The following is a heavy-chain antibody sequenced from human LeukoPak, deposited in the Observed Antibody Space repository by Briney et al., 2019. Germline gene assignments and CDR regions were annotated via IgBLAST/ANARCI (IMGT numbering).Heavy chain of an antibody. Sequence: PSETLSLTCTVSGGSISSYYWSWIRQPPGKGLEWIGYIYYSGSTNYNPSLKNRVTMSVDTSKNQFSLKLSSVTAADTAVYYCARGVVAGFADYYYMDVWGKGTTVTISS. CDR3: ARGVVAGFADYYYMDV. D-gene: IGHD6-19*01. CDR2: IYYSGST. CDR1: GGSISSYY. V-gene: IGHV4-59*12. J-gene: IGHJ6*03.